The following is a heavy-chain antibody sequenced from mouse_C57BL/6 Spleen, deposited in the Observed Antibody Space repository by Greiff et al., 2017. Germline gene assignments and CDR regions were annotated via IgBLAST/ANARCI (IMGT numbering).Heavy chain of an antibody. V-gene: IGHV1-64*01. CDR2: IHPNSGST. D-gene: IGHD1-1*01. Sequence: VQLQQPGAELVKPGASVKLSCKASGYTFTSYWMHWVKQRPGQGLEWIGMIHPNSGSTNYNEKFKSKATLTVDKSSSTAYMQLSSLTSEDSAVCYCARYQLLRGYLGYWGQGTSLTGSS. J-gene: IGHJ2*03. CDR3: ARYQLLRGYLGY. CDR1: GYTFTSYW.